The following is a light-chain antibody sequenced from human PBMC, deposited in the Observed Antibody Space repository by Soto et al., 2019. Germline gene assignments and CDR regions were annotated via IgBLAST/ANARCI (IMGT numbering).Light chain of an antibody. J-gene: IGLJ1*01. CDR3: QSYDSSLSGLYV. V-gene: IGLV1-40*01. CDR2: GNS. Sequence: QPVLTQPPSVSGAPGQRVTISCTGSSSNIGAGYDVHWYQQLPGTAPKLLIYGNSNRPSGVPDRFSGSKSGTSASLAITGLQAEDEADYYGQSYDSSLSGLYVFGPGTKLTVL. CDR1: SSNIGAGYD.